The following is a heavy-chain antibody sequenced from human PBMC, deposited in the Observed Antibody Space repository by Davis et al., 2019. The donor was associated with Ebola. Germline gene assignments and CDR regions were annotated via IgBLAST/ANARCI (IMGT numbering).Heavy chain of an antibody. V-gene: IGHV3-30-3*01. CDR2: ISYDGSNK. CDR3: ARDAEEHPYNWFDP. Sequence: GESLKISCAASGFTFSSYAMHWVRQAPGKGLEWVAVISYDGSNKYYADSVKGRFTISRDNSKNTLYLQMNSLRAEDTAVYYCARDAEEHPYNWFDPWGQGTLVTVSS. J-gene: IGHJ5*02. CDR1: GFTFSSYA.